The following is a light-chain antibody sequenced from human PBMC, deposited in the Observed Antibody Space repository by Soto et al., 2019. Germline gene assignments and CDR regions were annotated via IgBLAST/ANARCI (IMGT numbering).Light chain of an antibody. V-gene: IGKV1-39*01. CDR2: AAS. Sequence: DIQMTQSPSSLSASVGDRVTITCRASQNINSYLNWYQQKPGKAPELLIYAASTLHSGVPSRFSGSGSGTDFTLTISSLQPEDFATFYCQQSFSTPPTFGQGTKVDI. J-gene: IGKJ1*01. CDR3: QQSFSTPPT. CDR1: QNINSY.